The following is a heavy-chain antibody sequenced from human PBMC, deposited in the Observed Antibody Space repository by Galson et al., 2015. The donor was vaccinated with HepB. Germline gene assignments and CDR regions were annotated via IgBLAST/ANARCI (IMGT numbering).Heavy chain of an antibody. V-gene: IGHV3-48*02. CDR1: GFTFSAYS. CDR2: IRTSSSAM. J-gene: IGHJ4*02. Sequence: SLRLSCAASGFTFSAYSMNWVRQAPGKGLEWVSHIRTSSSAMYYADSVKGRFTISRDNAKNLLYLQMNSLRDEDTAVYYCARDGGKGGENDNWGQGTLVTVSS. D-gene: IGHD2-15*01. CDR3: ARDGGKGGENDN.